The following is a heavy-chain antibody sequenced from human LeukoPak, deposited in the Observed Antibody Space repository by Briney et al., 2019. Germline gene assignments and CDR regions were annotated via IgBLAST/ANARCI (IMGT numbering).Heavy chain of an antibody. J-gene: IGHJ4*02. D-gene: IGHD3-22*01. CDR2: ISAYNGNT. CDR1: GYTFTSYG. Sequence: GASVKVSCKASGYTFTSYGINWVRQAPGQGLEWMGWISAYNGNTNYAQKLQGRVTMTTDTSTSTAYMELRSLRSDDTAVYYCARAPYYYDSSGYYYFDYWGQGTLVTVSS. V-gene: IGHV1-18*01. CDR3: ARAPYYYDSSGYYYFDY.